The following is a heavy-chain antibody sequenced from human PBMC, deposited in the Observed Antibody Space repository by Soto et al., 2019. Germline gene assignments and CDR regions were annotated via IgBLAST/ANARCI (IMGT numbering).Heavy chain of an antibody. CDR1: GGSISSYY. V-gene: IGHV4-59*01. Sequence: QVQLQESGPGLVKPSETLSLTCTVSGGSISSYYWSWIRQPPGKGLEWIGYIYYSGNAKYNPSLKSRVSISVDTSKNQFSLKLSSVTAADTAVYYCARDLGYCSGGTCRGHNWFDPWGQGTLVTVSS. J-gene: IGHJ5*02. CDR3: ARDLGYCSGGTCRGHNWFDP. CDR2: IYYSGNA. D-gene: IGHD2-15*01.